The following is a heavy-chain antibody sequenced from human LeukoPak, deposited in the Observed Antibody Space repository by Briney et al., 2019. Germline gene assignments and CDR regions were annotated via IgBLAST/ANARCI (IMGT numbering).Heavy chain of an antibody. CDR2: ISPSGGST. CDR1: GYTFTTYY. D-gene: IGHD3-22*01. J-gene: IGHJ4*02. Sequence: ASVKVSCKASGYTFTTYYIHWVRQAPGQGLEWMGIISPSGGSTTYAQKFQDRVTMTRDTSTSTVYIELSSLRSEDTAVYYCARTSGYTFDYWGQGTLVTVSS. V-gene: IGHV1-46*01. CDR3: ARTSGYTFDY.